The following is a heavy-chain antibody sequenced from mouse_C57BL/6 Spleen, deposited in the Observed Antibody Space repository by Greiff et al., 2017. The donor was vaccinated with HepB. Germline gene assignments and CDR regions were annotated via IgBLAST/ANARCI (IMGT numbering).Heavy chain of an antibody. Sequence: QVQLQQSGAELARPGASVKLSCKASGYTFTSYGISWVKQRTGQGLEWIGEIYPRSGNTYYNEKFKGKATLTADKSSSTAYMELRSLTSEDAAVYFCARSLGMGAMDDWGQGTSVTVSS. V-gene: IGHV1-81*01. CDR3: ARSLGMGAMDD. J-gene: IGHJ4*01. CDR2: IYPRSGNT. CDR1: GYTFTSYG.